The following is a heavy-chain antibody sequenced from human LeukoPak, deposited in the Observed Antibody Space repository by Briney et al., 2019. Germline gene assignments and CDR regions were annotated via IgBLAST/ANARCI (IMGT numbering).Heavy chain of an antibody. CDR3: ARDLHYYVAMDV. V-gene: IGHV3-73*01. CDR1: GFTSSDSA. D-gene: IGHD3-10*02. Sequence: GGSLRLSCAASGFTSSDSAFHWVRQASGKGLEWVGRIRGKARNYATAYAASVTGRFTISRDDSKNTACLQMNSLKIEDTAVYYCARDLHYYVAMDVWGQGTTVTVSS. J-gene: IGHJ6*02. CDR2: IRGKARNYAT.